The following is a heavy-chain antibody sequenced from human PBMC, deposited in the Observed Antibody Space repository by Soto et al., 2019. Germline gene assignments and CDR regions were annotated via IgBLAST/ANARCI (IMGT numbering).Heavy chain of an antibody. J-gene: IGHJ6*02. CDR2: INHSGST. Sequence: QVQLQQWGAGLLKPSETLSLTCAVYGGSFSGYYWSWIRQPPGKGLEWIGEINHSGSTNYNPSLKSAVTIAVDTSTNQLSLKLITVNAADPAVYYCARGGGYCSSTSCYPYYDMDVWGQGTTVTVSS. CDR3: ARGGGYCSSTSCYPYYDMDV. D-gene: IGHD2-2*01. V-gene: IGHV4-34*01. CDR1: GGSFSGYY.